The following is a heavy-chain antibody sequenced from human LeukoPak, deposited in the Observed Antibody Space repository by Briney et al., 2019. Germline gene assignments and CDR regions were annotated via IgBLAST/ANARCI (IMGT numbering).Heavy chain of an antibody. V-gene: IGHV3-21*01. CDR3: ARQDGHYYYYGMDV. CDR1: GFTFSSYS. J-gene: IGHJ6*02. D-gene: IGHD2-15*01. CDR2: ISSSSSYI. Sequence: GGSLRLFCAASGFTFSSYSMNWVRQAPGKGLEGVSSISSSSSYIYYADSVKGRFTIFRDNAKNSLYLQMNSLRAEDTAVYYCARQDGHYYYYGMDVWGQGTTVTVSS.